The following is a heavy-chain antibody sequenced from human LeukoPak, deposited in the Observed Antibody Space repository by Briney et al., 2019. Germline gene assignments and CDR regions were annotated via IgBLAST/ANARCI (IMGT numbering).Heavy chain of an antibody. CDR2: ITSSGTTI. CDR1: GFTFSNYW. J-gene: IGHJ4*02. CDR3: ARVYGNFDY. D-gene: IGHD1-14*01. V-gene: IGHV3-48*03. Sequence: PGGSLRLSCVASGFTFSNYWMTWVRQAPGKGLEWVSYITSSGTTIYYADSVKGRFTISRDNAKNSVYLQMNSLRAEDTAVYYCARVYGNFDYWGQGTLVTVSS.